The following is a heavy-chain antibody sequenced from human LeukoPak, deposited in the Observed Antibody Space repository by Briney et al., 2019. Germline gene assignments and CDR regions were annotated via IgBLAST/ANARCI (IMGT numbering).Heavy chain of an antibody. CDR1: SYSTTNGDY. CDR2: IYYSGST. D-gene: IGHD3-22*01. V-gene: IGHV4-38-2*01. J-gene: IGHJ6*03. Sequence: PSETLSLTCVVSSYSTTNGDYWAWIRLYPGKGKGLEWIGSIYYSGSTYYNPSLKSRVTISVDTSKNQFSLKLSSVTAADTAVYYCARQSYYYDSSGSYYYMDVWGKGTTVTVSS. CDR3: ARQSYYYDSSGSYYYMDV.